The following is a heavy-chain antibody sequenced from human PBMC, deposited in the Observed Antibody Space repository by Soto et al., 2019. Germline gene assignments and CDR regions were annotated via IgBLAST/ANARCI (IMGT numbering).Heavy chain of an antibody. CDR1: GGSFSGYY. J-gene: IGHJ6*03. V-gene: IGHV4-34*01. D-gene: IGHD1-26*01. Sequence: QVQLQQWGAGLLKPSETLSLTCAVYGGSFSGYYWSWIRQPPGKGLEWIGEINHSGSTNYNPSLMSRVTISVDTSKNQFSLKLSSVTAADTAVYYCARGLGGQGLMYYYYYYMDVWGKGTTVTVSS. CDR2: INHSGST. CDR3: ARGLGGQGLMYYYYYYMDV.